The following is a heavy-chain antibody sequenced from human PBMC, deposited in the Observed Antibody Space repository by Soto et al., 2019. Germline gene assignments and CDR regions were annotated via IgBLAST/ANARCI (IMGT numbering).Heavy chain of an antibody. V-gene: IGHV5-51*01. Sequence: GEALKISGKGSGYSFTSYWIGWVRQMPGKGLEWMGIIYPGDSDTRYSPSFQGQVTISADKSISTAYLQGSSLTASDTAMYYCARTSAAGKYYYGMDVWGQGTTVTVSS. D-gene: IGHD6-13*01. J-gene: IGHJ6*02. CDR3: ARTSAAGKYYYGMDV. CDR2: IYPGDSDT. CDR1: GYSFTSYW.